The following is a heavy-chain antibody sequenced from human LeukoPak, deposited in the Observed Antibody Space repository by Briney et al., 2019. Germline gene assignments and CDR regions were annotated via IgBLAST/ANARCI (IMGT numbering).Heavy chain of an antibody. Sequence: PSQTLSLTCAVSGASISSGGFSWSWIRQPPGKGLEWIGYIFHSGTTYYNPSLKSRVTISVDRSKNQFSLKLSSVTAADTAVYYCVIAVAGTVDYWGQGTLVTVSS. CDR3: VIAVAGTVDY. J-gene: IGHJ4*02. CDR1: GASISSGGFS. CDR2: IFHSGTT. V-gene: IGHV4-30-2*01. D-gene: IGHD6-19*01.